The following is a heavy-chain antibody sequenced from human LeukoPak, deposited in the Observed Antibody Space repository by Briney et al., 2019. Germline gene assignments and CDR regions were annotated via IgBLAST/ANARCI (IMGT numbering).Heavy chain of an antibody. CDR3: TKDWGCSGGRCYSNFDY. J-gene: IGHJ4*02. CDR2: ISDEGSYQ. Sequence: GGSLRLSCAASGFTFTSYAMSWVRQAPGKGLEWVAVISDEGSYQYYADSVKGRFTISRDNSKNTLYLQMNSLRPEDTAVYYCTKDWGCSGGRCYSNFDYWGQGTLVTVSS. D-gene: IGHD2-15*01. CDR1: GFTFTSYA. V-gene: IGHV3-30*18.